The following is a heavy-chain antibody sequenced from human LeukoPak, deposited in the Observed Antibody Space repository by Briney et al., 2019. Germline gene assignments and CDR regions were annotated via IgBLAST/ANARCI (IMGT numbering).Heavy chain of an antibody. V-gene: IGHV1-2*02. J-gene: IGHJ5*02. Sequence: ASVKVSCKASGYTFTGYYMHWVRQAPGQGLEWMGWINPNTGGTKYAQRFQDRVTMTRDASISTAYMEVSRLRYDDTAVYYCARPLRVTMIRGAAFRASSDFDPWGQGTLVTVSS. CDR1: GYTFTGYY. D-gene: IGHD3-10*01. CDR2: INPNTGGT. CDR3: ARPLRVTMIRGAAFRASSDFDP.